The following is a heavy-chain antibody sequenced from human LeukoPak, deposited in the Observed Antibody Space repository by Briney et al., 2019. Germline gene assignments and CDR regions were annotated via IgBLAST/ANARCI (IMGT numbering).Heavy chain of an antibody. Sequence: SETLSLTCTVSGGSISSYYWSWIRQPPGKGLEWIGYIYTSGSTNYNPSLKSRVTISVDTSKNQFSLKLSSVTAADTAVYYCAGRRGSSSPFDYWGQGTLVTVSS. D-gene: IGHD6-6*01. CDR3: AGRRGSSSPFDY. CDR1: GGSISSYY. J-gene: IGHJ4*02. CDR2: IYTSGST. V-gene: IGHV4-4*09.